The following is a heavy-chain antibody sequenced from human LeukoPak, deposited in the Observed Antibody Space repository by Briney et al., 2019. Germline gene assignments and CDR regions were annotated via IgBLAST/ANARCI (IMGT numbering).Heavy chain of an antibody. CDR3: ARGGLRYSLSSWFDP. Sequence: HSETLSLTCAVSGYSISSGYYRGWTRQPPGKGLEWIGSIYFSGSTYYNPSLKSRVTISVDTSKNQFSLKLSSVTAADTAVYYCARGGLRYSLSSWFDPWGQGTLVTVSS. V-gene: IGHV4-38-2*01. J-gene: IGHJ5*02. CDR2: IYFSGST. CDR1: GYSISSGYY. D-gene: IGHD4-17*01.